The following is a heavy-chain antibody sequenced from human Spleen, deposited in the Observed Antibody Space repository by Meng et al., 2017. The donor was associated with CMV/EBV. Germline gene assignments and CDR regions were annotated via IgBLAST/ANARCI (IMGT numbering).Heavy chain of an antibody. CDR3: ARGDMIVVVTLYYFDY. CDR1: GYTFTTYG. CDR2: INPSGGDT. J-gene: IGHJ4*02. Sequence: ASVKVSCKTSGYTFTTYGISWVRQAPGQGLEWMGIINPSGGDTTYAQKFQGRLTMTRDTSTSTVYMELSSLRSEDTAEYYCARGDMIVVVTLYYFDYWGQGTVVTVS. D-gene: IGHD3-22*01. V-gene: IGHV1-46*01.